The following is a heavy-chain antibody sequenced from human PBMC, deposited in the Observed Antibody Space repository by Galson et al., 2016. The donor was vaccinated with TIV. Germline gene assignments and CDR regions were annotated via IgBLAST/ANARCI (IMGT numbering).Heavy chain of an antibody. J-gene: IGHJ6*02. CDR3: ARAGGYYYYYYAMDV. V-gene: IGHV3-30-3*01. D-gene: IGHD5-12*01. CDR2: ISDDGNNK. Sequence: SLRLSCAASVLSFSSYPMHWVRQAPGKGLEYVALISDDGNNKQYADSVKGRFTISRDNSKKTLFLQMSSLRIEDTAVYYCARAGGYYYYYYAMDVWGQGTTVTVSS. CDR1: VLSFSSYP.